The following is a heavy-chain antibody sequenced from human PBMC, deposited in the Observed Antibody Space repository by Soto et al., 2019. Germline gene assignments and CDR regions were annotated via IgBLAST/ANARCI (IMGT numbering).Heavy chain of an antibody. D-gene: IGHD2-2*02. CDR3: AREGYCSSTSCYIDNY. J-gene: IGHJ4*02. V-gene: IGHV1-2*02. CDR1: GYTFAGYY. Sequence: ASVKVSCKASGYTFAGYYMHWVRQAPGQGLEWMGWINPNSGGTNYAQKCQGRVTMTRDTSISTAYMELSRLRSDDTAVYYCAREGYCSSTSCYIDNYWGQGTLVTVSS. CDR2: INPNSGGT.